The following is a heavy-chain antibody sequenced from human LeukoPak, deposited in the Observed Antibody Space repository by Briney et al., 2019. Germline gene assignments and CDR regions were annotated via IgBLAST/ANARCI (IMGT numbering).Heavy chain of an antibody. Sequence: PSETLSLTCAVYGGSFSGYYWSWIRQPPGKGLEWIGEINHSGSTNYNPSLKSRVTISVDTSKNQFSLKLSSVTAADTAVYYCAGYNWNGLYYYYGMDVWGQGTTVTVSS. CDR2: INHSGST. J-gene: IGHJ6*02. CDR1: GGSFSGYY. D-gene: IGHD1-20*01. V-gene: IGHV4-34*01. CDR3: AGYNWNGLYYYYGMDV.